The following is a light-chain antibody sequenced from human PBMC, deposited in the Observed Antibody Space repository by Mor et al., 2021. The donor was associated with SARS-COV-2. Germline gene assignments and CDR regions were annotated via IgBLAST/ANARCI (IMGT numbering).Light chain of an antibody. Sequence: ASQGISSYLAWYQQKPGKAPKILIYAASTLQSGVPSSFSCSGSVTEFTLTIISLQNEDFATYYCQQLNSYPLTFVGG. CDR3: QQLNSYPLT. CDR1: QGISSY. CDR2: AAS. J-gene: IGKJ4*01. V-gene: IGKV1-9*01.